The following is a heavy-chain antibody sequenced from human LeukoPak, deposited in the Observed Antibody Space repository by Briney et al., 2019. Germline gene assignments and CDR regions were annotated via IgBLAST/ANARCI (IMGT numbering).Heavy chain of an antibody. CDR3: ARNKQDFWSGFDY. D-gene: IGHD3-3*01. Sequence: ASETLSLTCTVSGGSIGTYYWSWIRQPPGKGLQWIGYIYYDGTTIYNPALKSRVTISVDTSKNQFSLKMTSVTAADTAVYFCARNKQDFWSGFDYWGQGSLVTVSS. CDR2: IYYDGTT. V-gene: IGHV4-59*01. J-gene: IGHJ4*02. CDR1: GGSIGTYY.